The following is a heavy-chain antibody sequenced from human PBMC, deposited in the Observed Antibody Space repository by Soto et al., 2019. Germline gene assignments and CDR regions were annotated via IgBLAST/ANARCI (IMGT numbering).Heavy chain of an antibody. V-gene: IGHV1-18*01. Sequence: ASVKVSCKASGYTFTSYGISWVRQAPGQGLEWMGWISAYNGNTNYAQKLQGRVTMTTDTSTSTAYMELRSLRSDDTAVYYCARVPALGDIVVVVAATGYFDYWGQGTLVTVSS. CDR2: ISAYNGNT. D-gene: IGHD2-15*01. CDR3: ARVPALGDIVVVVAATGYFDY. J-gene: IGHJ4*02. CDR1: GYTFTSYG.